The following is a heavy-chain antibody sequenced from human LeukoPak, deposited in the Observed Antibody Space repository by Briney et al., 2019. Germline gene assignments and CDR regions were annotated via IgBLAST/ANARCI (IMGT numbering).Heavy chain of an antibody. Sequence: ASVKVSCKASGYTFTDYFMHWVRQAPGQGLEWMGWINPNSGGTHYAQKFQGRVTMTRDTSISTAYMELSRLRSDDTAVYYCAGSNHYYDSSGYPYAFDIWGQGTMVTVSS. CDR1: GYTFTDYF. CDR3: AGSNHYYDSSGYPYAFDI. J-gene: IGHJ3*02. CDR2: INPNSGGT. V-gene: IGHV1-2*02. D-gene: IGHD3-22*01.